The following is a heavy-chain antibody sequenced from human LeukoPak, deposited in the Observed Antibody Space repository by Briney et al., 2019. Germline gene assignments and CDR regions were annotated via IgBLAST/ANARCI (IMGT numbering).Heavy chain of an antibody. Sequence: SETLSLTCTVSGGSISSSSYYWGWIRQPPGKGLEWIGSIYYSGSTYYNPSLKSRVTISVDTSKNQFSLKLISVTAADTAVYYCARGHSELRYFDWFNYYYYYMDVWGKGTTVTISS. CDR1: GGSISSSSYY. CDR2: IYYSGST. CDR3: ARGHSELRYFDWFNYYYYYMDV. J-gene: IGHJ6*03. D-gene: IGHD3-9*01. V-gene: IGHV4-39*07.